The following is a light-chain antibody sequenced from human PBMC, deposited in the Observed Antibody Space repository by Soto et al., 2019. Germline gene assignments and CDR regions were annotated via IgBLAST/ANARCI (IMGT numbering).Light chain of an antibody. Sequence: ELVVTKSPVTLSVSPLERASLSCMASQSVRSKLAWYQQKPGQAPRLLIYDASTRATGIPARFSGSGSGTEFTLTISSLQSEHFAVYYCQQYNNGAPITFGQGTRLEIK. CDR2: DAS. J-gene: IGKJ5*01. CDR3: QQYNNGAPIT. V-gene: IGKV3-15*01. CDR1: QSVRSK.